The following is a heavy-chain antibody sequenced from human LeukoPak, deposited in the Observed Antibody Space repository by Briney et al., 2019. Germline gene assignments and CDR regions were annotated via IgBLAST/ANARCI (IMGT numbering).Heavy chain of an antibody. D-gene: IGHD4-17*01. Sequence: SVTLPCKASGGTFSSYSISWVRQAPGQGLEWMGKIIPILGIANYAQKFQGRVTITADKSKSTAYLELNSLRSDDTAVYYCARVVPITVTRSAYCMDVWGQGTMVTVSS. CDR1: GGTFSSYS. CDR2: IIPILGIA. CDR3: ARVVPITVTRSAYCMDV. V-gene: IGHV1-69*04. J-gene: IGHJ6*02.